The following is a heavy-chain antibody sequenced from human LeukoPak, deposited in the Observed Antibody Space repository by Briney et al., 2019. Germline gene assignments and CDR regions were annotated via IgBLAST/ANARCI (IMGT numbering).Heavy chain of an antibody. CDR1: GFTFSRYT. CDR3: ARQGSTRDFDS. CDR2: ISDTSSYI. D-gene: IGHD2-2*01. J-gene: IGHJ4*02. Sequence: PGGSLRLSCAASGFTFSRYTMNWVCQAPGKGLEWVSSISDTSSYIYYADSVKGRFTISRDNAKSSLYLQMNSLRAEDTAVYYCARQGSTRDFDSWGQGTLVTVSS. V-gene: IGHV3-21*01.